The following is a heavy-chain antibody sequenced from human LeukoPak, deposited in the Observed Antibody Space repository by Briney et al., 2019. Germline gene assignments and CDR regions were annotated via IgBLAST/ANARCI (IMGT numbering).Heavy chain of an antibody. V-gene: IGHV3-53*01. CDR1: GFSVTNNY. CDR2: FYVGGAT. Sequence: GGSLRLSCAVSGFSVTNNYMSWVRQAPGKGLEWVSVFYVGGATYYADSVKGRFTISRDNSENTLYLQMKSLRAEDTAVYYCARGDGYNFFDYRGQGTLVTVSP. D-gene: IGHD5-24*01. CDR3: ARGDGYNFFDY. J-gene: IGHJ4*02.